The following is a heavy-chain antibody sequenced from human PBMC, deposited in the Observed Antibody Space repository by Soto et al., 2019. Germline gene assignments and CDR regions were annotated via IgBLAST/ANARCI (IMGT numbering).Heavy chain of an antibody. J-gene: IGHJ1*01. Sequence: EVQLLESGGGLVQPGGSLRLSCAASGFTFSSYAMSWVRQAPGKGLEWVSAISGSGGSTYYAESLKGRFTISRDNSKNTLYLQISSLRAEDTAVYYWTRYDCWSGYYTDRGYFQHWGQGTLVSVSS. V-gene: IGHV3-23*01. CDR2: ISGSGGST. CDR3: TRYDCWSGYYTDRGYFQH. D-gene: IGHD3-3*01. CDR1: GFTFSSYA.